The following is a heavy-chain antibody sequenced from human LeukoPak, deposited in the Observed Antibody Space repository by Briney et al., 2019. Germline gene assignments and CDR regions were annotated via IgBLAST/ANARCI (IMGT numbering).Heavy chain of an antibody. CDR2: ISSSGSTI. J-gene: IGHJ4*02. CDR1: GFTFSDYY. CDR3: ARDRSWPYYFDY. V-gene: IGHV3-11*04. Sequence: GGSLRLSCAASGFTFSDYYMSWIRQAPGKGLEWVSYISSSGSTIYYADSVKGRFTISRDNAKNSLYLQMNSLRAEHTAVYYCARDRSWPYYFDYWGQGTLVTVSS. D-gene: IGHD6-13*01.